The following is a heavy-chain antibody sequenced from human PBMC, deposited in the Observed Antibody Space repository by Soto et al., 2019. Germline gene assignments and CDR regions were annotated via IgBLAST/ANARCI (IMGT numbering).Heavy chain of an antibody. V-gene: IGHV3-21*01. CDR3: ARDFEAVAGVFDY. CDR1: GFTFSSYS. Sequence: DVQLVESGGGLVKPGGSLRLSCAASGFTFSSYSMNWVRQAPGKGLEWVSSISSSSSYIYYADSVKGRFTISRDNAKNSLYLQMNSLRAEDTAVYYCARDFEAVAGVFDYWGQGTLVTVSS. D-gene: IGHD6-19*01. J-gene: IGHJ4*02. CDR2: ISSSSSYI.